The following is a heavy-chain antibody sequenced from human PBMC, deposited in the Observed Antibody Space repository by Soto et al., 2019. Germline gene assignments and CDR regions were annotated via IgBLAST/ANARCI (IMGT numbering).Heavy chain of an antibody. CDR3: ARDLTGSVFDS. Sequence: GESLILSFEASGFPFSDSWMHWVRQVPGKGLLTVSRINSDGTSTTYADSVKGRFTISRDNAKNTLYLQMNSLRAEYTAVYYCARDLTGSVFDSWGQGT. J-gene: IGHJ4*02. CDR2: INSDGTST. CDR1: GFPFSDSW. D-gene: IGHD7-27*01. V-gene: IGHV3-74*01.